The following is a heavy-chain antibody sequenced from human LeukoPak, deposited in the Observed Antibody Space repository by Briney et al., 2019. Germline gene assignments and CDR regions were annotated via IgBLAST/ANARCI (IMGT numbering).Heavy chain of an antibody. V-gene: IGHV4-39*07. CDR2: IYYTGST. D-gene: IGHD5-18*01. CDR3: ARTTEGGYTYGYFYYYYMDV. Sequence: SETLSLTCTVSGGSIRSTSYYWGWIRQPPGKGLEWIGSIYYTGSTYYNPSLKSRVTISVDTSKNQFSLKVSSVTAADTAVYYCARTTEGGYTYGYFYYYYMDVWGKGTTVTISS. J-gene: IGHJ6*03. CDR1: GGSIRSTSYY.